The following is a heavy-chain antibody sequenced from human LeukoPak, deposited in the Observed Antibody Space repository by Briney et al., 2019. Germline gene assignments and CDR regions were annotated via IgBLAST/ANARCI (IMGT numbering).Heavy chain of an antibody. J-gene: IGHJ5*02. Sequence: SETLSLTCTVSGDSITSGDDYWRWVRQPGGKGLEWIGYIYFSGIAYYHPSLKSRVSISVDTSKNQFSLSLNSVTAADTAVYYCARAVQASLQPRFDPWGQGTLVTVSS. D-gene: IGHD1-1*01. CDR2: IYFSGIA. V-gene: IGHV4-30-4*08. CDR3: ARAVQASLQPRFDP. CDR1: GDSITSGDDY.